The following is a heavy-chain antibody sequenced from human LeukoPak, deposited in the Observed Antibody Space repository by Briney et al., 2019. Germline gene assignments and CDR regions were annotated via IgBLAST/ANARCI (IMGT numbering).Heavy chain of an antibody. CDR3: ARGGSSSSPYYFDH. CDR1: GGSISSYY. V-gene: IGHV4-59*01. D-gene: IGHD6-6*01. Sequence: PSETLSLTCTVSGGSISSYYWSWIRQPPGKGLEWIGYIYYSGSTNYNPSLKSRVTISVDTSKNQFSLKLSSVTAADTAVYYCARGGSSSSPYYFDHWGQGTLVTVSS. J-gene: IGHJ4*02. CDR2: IYYSGST.